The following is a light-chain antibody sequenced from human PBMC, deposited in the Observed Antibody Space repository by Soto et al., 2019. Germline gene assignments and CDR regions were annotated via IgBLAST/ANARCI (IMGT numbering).Light chain of an antibody. V-gene: IGLV2-23*02. CDR2: EVS. CDR3: CSDGGSRAV. J-gene: IGLJ7*01. CDR1: SSDVGSHNL. Sequence: QSALTQPASVSGSPGQSITISCTGTSSDVGSHNLVSWYQQHPGQAPKLMIYEVSKRPLGVSTRFSASKSGNTASLTLSGLQAEDEADYYCCSDGGSRAVFGGGTQLTVL.